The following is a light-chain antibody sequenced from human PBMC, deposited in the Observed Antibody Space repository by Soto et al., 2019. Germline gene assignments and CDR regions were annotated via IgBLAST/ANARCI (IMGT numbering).Light chain of an antibody. Sequence: DIQMTQSPSSLSGSVGDRVTITCRASQTISSWLAWYQQKPGKAHKLLIYKASTLKSGVPSRFSGSGSGTDFTLTISSLQPDEFATYYCQHYNSYSEAFGQGTKVDIK. CDR3: QHYNSYSEA. CDR2: KAS. J-gene: IGKJ1*01. V-gene: IGKV1-5*03. CDR1: QTISSW.